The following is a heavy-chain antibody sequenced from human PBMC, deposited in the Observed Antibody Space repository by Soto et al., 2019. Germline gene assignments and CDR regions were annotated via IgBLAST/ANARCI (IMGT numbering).Heavy chain of an antibody. CDR1: GYSFTTFG. CDR3: ARTHGFYNYMDV. CDR2: ISVYNGHV. J-gene: IGHJ6*03. Sequence: QVQLMQSGAEIKKPGASVRVSCKASGYSFTTFGISWVRQAPGQGPEWMGTISVYNGHVKYAQNLQGRVTLTTDISTSIAYLELRSLRSDDTAVYYCARTHGFYNYMDVWGQGTTVTVSS. V-gene: IGHV1-18*01.